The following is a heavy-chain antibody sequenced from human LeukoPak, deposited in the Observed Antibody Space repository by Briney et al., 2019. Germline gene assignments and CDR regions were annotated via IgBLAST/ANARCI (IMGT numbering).Heavy chain of an antibody. J-gene: IGHJ6*03. CDR1: GGTSSSYA. Sequence: SVKVSCKASGGTSSSYAISWVRQAPGRGLEWMGGIIPIFGTANYAQKFQGRVTITTDESTSTAYMELSSLRSEDTAVYYCARTLAAAGAYYYYYYMDVWGKGTTVTVSS. CDR2: IIPIFGTA. V-gene: IGHV1-69*05. CDR3: ARTLAAAGAYYYYYYMDV. D-gene: IGHD6-13*01.